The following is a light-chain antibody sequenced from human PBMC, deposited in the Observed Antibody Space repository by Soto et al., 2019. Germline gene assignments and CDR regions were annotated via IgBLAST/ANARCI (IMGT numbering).Light chain of an antibody. Sequence: QAVVTQPASVSGSPGQSIAISCTGTSSDVGNYNYVSWFQQHPGKAPKLMIYDVSNRPSGVSNRFSGSKSGNTASLTISGLQAEDEADYYCSSYTSSSTRVFGGGTKVTVL. CDR2: DVS. V-gene: IGLV2-14*01. J-gene: IGLJ2*01. CDR1: SSDVGNYNY. CDR3: SSYTSSSTRV.